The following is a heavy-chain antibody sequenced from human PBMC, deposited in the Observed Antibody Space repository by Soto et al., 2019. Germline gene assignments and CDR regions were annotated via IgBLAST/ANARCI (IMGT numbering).Heavy chain of an antibody. Sequence: EVQLLESGGGLVQPGGSLRLSCAASGFTFSSYAMSWFRQAPGKGLEWVSAISGSGGSTYYADSVKGRFTISRDNSKKALFLQMNSLRAEDTAVYYCAKDDYYDRSGYFCFDSWGQGTLVTVSS. CDR3: AKDDYYDRSGYFCFDS. D-gene: IGHD3-22*01. CDR1: GFTFSSYA. V-gene: IGHV3-23*01. CDR2: ISGSGGST. J-gene: IGHJ4*02.